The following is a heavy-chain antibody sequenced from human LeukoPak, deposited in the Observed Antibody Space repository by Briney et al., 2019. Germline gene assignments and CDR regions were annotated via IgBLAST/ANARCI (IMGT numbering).Heavy chain of an antibody. CDR2: IYSGGST. D-gene: IGHD3-22*01. J-gene: IGHJ4*02. CDR1: GFTVSSNY. Sequence: GGSLRLSCAASGFTVSSNYMSWVRQAPGKGLEWVSVIYSGGSTYYADSVKGRFTISRHNSKNTLYLQMNSLRAEDTAVYYCARGQTDYYDSSGPFDYWGQGTLVTVSS. V-gene: IGHV3-53*04. CDR3: ARGQTDYYDSSGPFDY.